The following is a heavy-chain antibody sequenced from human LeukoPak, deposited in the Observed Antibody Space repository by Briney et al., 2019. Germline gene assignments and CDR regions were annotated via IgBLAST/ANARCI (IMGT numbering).Heavy chain of an antibody. V-gene: IGHV4-59*01. J-gene: IGHJ4*02. Sequence: SETLSLTCTVSGGSINSYYWSWIRQPPGKGLEWIGHMYYSGGTNYNPSLKSRVTISVDASKNQFSLKLSSVTAADTAVYYCTRRCKDAYTLYCFDYWGQGTLVTVSS. CDR1: GGSINSYY. CDR3: TRRCKDAYTLYCFDY. D-gene: IGHD5-24*01. CDR2: MYYSGGT.